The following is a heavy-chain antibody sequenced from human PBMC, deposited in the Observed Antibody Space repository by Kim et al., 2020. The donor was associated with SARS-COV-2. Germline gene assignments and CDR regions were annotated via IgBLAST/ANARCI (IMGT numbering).Heavy chain of an antibody. J-gene: IGHJ4*02. Sequence: TRNAQKVQGRVTMTRDTSTSTVYMELSSLRSEDTAVYYCARDRVPGPFDYWGQGTLVTVSS. CDR3: ARDRVPGPFDY. V-gene: IGHV1-46*01. CDR2: T.